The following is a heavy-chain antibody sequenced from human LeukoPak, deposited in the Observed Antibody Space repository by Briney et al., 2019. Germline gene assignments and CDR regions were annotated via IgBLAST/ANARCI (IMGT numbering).Heavy chain of an antibody. D-gene: IGHD3-22*01. CDR3: ARAGVDLDSSGYYYETNYFDY. CDR2: IYYSGST. Sequence: PSETLSLTCAVSGGSISSYYWSWIRQPPGKGLEWIGYIYYSGSTNYNPSLKSRVTISVDTSKNQFSLKLSSVTAADTAVYYCARAGVDLDSSGYYYETNYFDYWGQGTLVTVSS. J-gene: IGHJ4*02. CDR1: GGSISSYY. V-gene: IGHV4-59*01.